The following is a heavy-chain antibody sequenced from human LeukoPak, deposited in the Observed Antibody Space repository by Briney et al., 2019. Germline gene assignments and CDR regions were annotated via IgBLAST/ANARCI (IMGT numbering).Heavy chain of an antibody. J-gene: IGHJ4*02. CDR2: INPNSGAT. Sequence: ASVKVSCKASGYTFTGHFIHWVRQAPGQGLEWMGWINPNSGATNYAQKFQGRVTMTRDTSISTAYMELSRLRSDDTAVYYCARVVSKGRGVIIIDYWGQGTLVTVSS. D-gene: IGHD3-10*01. V-gene: IGHV1-2*02. CDR3: ARVVSKGRGVIIIDY. CDR1: GYTFTGHF.